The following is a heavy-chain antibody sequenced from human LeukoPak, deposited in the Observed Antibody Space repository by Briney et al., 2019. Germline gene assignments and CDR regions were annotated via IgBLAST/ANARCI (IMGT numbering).Heavy chain of an antibody. D-gene: IGHD4/OR15-4a*01. CDR2: INHSGST. J-gene: IGHJ3*02. CDR1: GGSFSGYY. CDR3: ASYLTALGAFDI. V-gene: IGHV4-34*01. Sequence: SSETLSLTCAVYGGSFSGYYWSWIRQPPGKGLEWIGEINHSGSTNYNPSLKSRVTISVDTSKNQFSLKLSSVTAADTAVYYCASYLTALGAFDIWGQGTMVTVSS.